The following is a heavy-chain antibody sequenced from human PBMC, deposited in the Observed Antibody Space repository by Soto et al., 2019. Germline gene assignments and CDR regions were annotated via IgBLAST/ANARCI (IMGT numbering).Heavy chain of an antibody. V-gene: IGHV1-8*01. D-gene: IGHD4-17*01. J-gene: IGHJ4*02. CDR1: GYTFTSYD. CDR3: AIASYGDNWAFDY. CDR2: MNPNSGNT. Sequence: APVKVSCKASGYTFTSYDINWVRQATGQGLEWMGWMNPNSGNTGYAQKFQGRVTMTRNTSISTAYMELSSLRSEDTAVYYCAIASYGDNWAFDYWGQGTLVTVSS.